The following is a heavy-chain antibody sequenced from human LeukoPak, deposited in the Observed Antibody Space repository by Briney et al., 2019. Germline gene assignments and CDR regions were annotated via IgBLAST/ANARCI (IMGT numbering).Heavy chain of an antibody. CDR2: ISGSGGST. J-gene: IGHJ5*02. D-gene: IGHD2-2*01. Sequence: GGSLRLSCAASGFTFSSYAMTWVRQSPEKGLHWVSGISGSGGSTYYADSVKGRFTISRDNSKNTVYLQMNSLRAEDTAVYYCARDQRGYCSSTSCGPWGQGTLVTVSS. V-gene: IGHV3-23*01. CDR1: GFTFSSYA. CDR3: ARDQRGYCSSTSCGP.